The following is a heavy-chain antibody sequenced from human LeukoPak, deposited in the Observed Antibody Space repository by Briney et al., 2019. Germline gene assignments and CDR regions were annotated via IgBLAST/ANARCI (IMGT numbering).Heavy chain of an antibody. Sequence: ASVKVSCKASGGTFSSYAISWVRQALGQGLEWMGRIIPILGIANYAQKFQGRVTITADKSTSTAYMELSSLRSEDTAVYYCARYDSSGYSPFFWGQGTLVTVSS. CDR3: ARYDSSGYSPFF. CDR2: IIPILGIA. V-gene: IGHV1-69*04. J-gene: IGHJ4*02. CDR1: GGTFSSYA. D-gene: IGHD3-22*01.